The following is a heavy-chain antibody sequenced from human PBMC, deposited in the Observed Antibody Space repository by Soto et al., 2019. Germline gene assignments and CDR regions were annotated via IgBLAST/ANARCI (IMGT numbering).Heavy chain of an antibody. CDR1: GYTFNSYY. J-gene: IGHJ4*02. V-gene: IGHV1-2*02. Sequence: QVQLVQSGAEVKKPGASVKVSCKASGYTFNSYYIRWVRQAPGQGLEWMGWINPNSDVTGYAQSFQGRVTMTRDMSMTTAYMDLTRLRSDDTAAYYCVRVGLNRNYDFDFWGQGTLITVSS. CDR2: INPNSDVT. CDR3: VRVGLNRNYDFDF. D-gene: IGHD3-16*01.